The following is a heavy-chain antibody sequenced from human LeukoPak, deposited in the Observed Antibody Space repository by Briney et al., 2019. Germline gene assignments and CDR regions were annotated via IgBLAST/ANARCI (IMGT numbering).Heavy chain of an antibody. J-gene: IGHJ6*02. CDR3: ARDKGGVVVPAAILSV. CDR1: GFTFSSYA. CDR2: ISYDGSNK. D-gene: IGHD2-2*02. V-gene: IGHV3-30*19. Sequence: GGSLRLSCAASGFTFSSYAMYWVRQAPGKGLEWVAVISYDGSNKYYADSVKGRFTISRDNSKNTLYLQMNSLRAEDTAVYYCARDKGGVVVPAAILSVWGQGTTVTVSS.